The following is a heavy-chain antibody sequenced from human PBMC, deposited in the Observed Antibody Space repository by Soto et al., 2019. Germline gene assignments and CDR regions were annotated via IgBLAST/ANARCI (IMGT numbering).Heavy chain of an antibody. V-gene: IGHV3-23*01. CDR2: ITNNSDYK. Sequence: EVQLLESGGGLVQPGGSLRLSCAASGFTFSNYGVSWVRQAPGKGLECVSAITNNSDYKYYADSVKGRFIVSRDNSKSTLFLXXNSXRXEDTAXXXXXXXYSTGWHSSLNSWGQGTLVIVSS. J-gene: IGHJ4*02. D-gene: IGHD2-8*02. CDR1: GFTFSNYG. CDR3: XXXYSTGWHSSLNS.